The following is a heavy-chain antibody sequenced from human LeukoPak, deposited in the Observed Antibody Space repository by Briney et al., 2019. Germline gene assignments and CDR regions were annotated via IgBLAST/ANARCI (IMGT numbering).Heavy chain of an antibody. Sequence: GESLRLSCAASGFTFSSYGMHWVRQAPGKGLEWVAVIWYGGRNKFYADSLKGRFTISRDNSKNTLYLQMNSLRAEDTAVYYCARVNRGVAFDIWGQGTLVT. D-gene: IGHD2-8*02. V-gene: IGHV3-33*01. J-gene: IGHJ3*02. CDR3: ARVNRGVAFDI. CDR2: IWYGGRNK. CDR1: GFTFSSYG.